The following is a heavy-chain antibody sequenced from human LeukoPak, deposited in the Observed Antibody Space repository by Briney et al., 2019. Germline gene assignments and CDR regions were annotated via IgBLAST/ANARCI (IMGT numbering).Heavy chain of an antibody. D-gene: IGHD4/OR15-4a*01. V-gene: IGHV3-21*01. CDR1: RFTFRYNH. J-gene: IGHJ4*02. CDR2: ISSTSSYR. Sequence: GGSLRLSCEASRFTFRYNHMHWVRQAPGKGLEWVSYISSTSSYRYYAHSVKGRFIISRDNAQNSVFLQMDNLRVEDTAVYFCAREGAYYNTRGHFDYWGPGTLVTVSS. CDR3: AREGAYYNTRGHFDY.